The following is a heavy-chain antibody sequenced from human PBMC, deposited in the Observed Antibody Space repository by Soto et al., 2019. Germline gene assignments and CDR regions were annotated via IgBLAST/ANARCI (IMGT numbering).Heavy chain of an antibody. CDR1: GFSLSSSGVG. Sequence: QITLKESGPSLLRPTQTLTLTCTYSGFSLSSSGVGVGWVRQPPGKALEWLTFIYWADDKRNHLSLKTRLTITKYTSNDQVVLTMTNIDPADTATYYCARLVVAGITAFFDSWGQGTLVIVSS. D-gene: IGHD5-18*01. V-gene: IGHV2-5*02. CDR2: IYWADDK. J-gene: IGHJ4*02. CDR3: ARLVVAGITAFFDS.